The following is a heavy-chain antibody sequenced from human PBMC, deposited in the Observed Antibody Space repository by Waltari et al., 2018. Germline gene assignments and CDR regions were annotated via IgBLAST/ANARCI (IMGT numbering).Heavy chain of an antibody. V-gene: IGHV1-2*02. J-gene: IGHJ4*02. CDR2: INPNSGGT. Sequence: QVQLVQSGAEVKKPGASVKVSCKASGYNFTGYYMHWLRQAPGQGLEWMGWINPNSGGTNYAQKFQGRVTMTRDTSISTAYMELSRLRSDDTAVYYCARIAAAGIRGRFFDYWGQGTLVTVSS. D-gene: IGHD6-13*01. CDR1: GYNFTGYY. CDR3: ARIAAAGIRGRFFDY.